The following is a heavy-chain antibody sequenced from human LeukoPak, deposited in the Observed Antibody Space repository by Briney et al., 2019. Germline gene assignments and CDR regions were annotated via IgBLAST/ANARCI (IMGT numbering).Heavy chain of an antibody. Sequence: GASVKVSCKASGYTFTHYYMHWVRQAPGQGLEWMGFIIPDSGGTTYQQNFQGRVTMTRDTSISTFYMELSSLRPDDTAMYYCSTEDKYCTGANCGVFWGQGTLVTVSS. J-gene: IGHJ4*02. CDR2: IIPDSGGT. CDR3: STEDKYCTGANCGVF. CDR1: GYTFTHYY. V-gene: IGHV1-2*02. D-gene: IGHD2-8*02.